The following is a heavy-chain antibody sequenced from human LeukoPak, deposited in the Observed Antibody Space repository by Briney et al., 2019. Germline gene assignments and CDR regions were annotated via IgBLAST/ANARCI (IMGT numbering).Heavy chain of an antibody. J-gene: IGHJ4*02. CDR3: ARGQDLTTVTSRSVFGIDY. V-gene: IGHV4-59*01. CDR1: GGSISNYY. D-gene: IGHD4-17*01. Sequence: PSETLSLTCTVSGGSISNYYWSWIRQPPGKGLEWIGYIYYSGSTNYNPSLKSQVTISVDTSKNQFSLKLSSVTAADTAVYFCARGQDLTTVTSRSVFGIDYWGQGTLVTVSS. CDR2: IYYSGST.